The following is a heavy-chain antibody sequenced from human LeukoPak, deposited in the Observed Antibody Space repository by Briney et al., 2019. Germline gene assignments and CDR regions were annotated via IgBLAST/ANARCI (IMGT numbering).Heavy chain of an antibody. D-gene: IGHD3-3*01. V-gene: IGHV1-2*02. Sequence: ASVKVSCKASGYTFTGYYMHWVRQAPGQGLEWMGWINPNSGGTNYAQKFQGRVTMTRDTSISTAHMELSRLRSDDTAVYYCARVYVTWSGYPNWSDPWGQGTLVTVSS. J-gene: IGHJ5*02. CDR2: INPNSGGT. CDR3: ARVYVTWSGYPNWSDP. CDR1: GYTFTGYY.